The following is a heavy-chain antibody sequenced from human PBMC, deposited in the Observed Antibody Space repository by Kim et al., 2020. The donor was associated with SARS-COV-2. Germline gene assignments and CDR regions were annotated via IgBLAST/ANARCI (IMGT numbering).Heavy chain of an antibody. CDR3: AKEIAAAVPPNFDY. J-gene: IGHJ4*02. V-gene: IGHV3-23*01. Sequence: ADSVKGRFTISRDNSKNTLYLQMNSLRAEDTAVYYCAKEIAAAVPPNFDYWGQGTLVTVSS. D-gene: IGHD6-13*01.